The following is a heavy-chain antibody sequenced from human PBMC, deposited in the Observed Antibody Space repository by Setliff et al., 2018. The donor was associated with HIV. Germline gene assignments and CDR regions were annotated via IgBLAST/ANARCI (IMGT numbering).Heavy chain of an antibody. CDR2: INHSGST. V-gene: IGHV4-34*01. J-gene: IGHJ6*03. CDR1: GGYFSGYY. Sequence: PSETLSLTCAVYGGYFSGYYWSWIRQPPGKGLEWIGEINHSGSTNYNPSLKSRVTISVDTSKNQFSLKLSSVTAADTAVYYCNIYYYYYMDVWGKGTTVTVSS. CDR3: NIYYYYYMDV.